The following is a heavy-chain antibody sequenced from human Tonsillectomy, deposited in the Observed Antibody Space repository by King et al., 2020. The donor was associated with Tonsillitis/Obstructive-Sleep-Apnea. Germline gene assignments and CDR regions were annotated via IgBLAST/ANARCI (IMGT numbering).Heavy chain of an antibody. CDR3: TRQYNVYNWFDP. CDR1: GGSISSYY. D-gene: IGHD1-14*01. CDR2: IFSSGST. V-gene: IGHV4-59*08. Sequence: VQLQESGPGLVKPSETLSLTCTVSGGSISSYYWSWIRQPPGKGLEWIGYIFSSGSTNYNPSLKSRVTISVDTSKNQFSLELSSVTAADTAVYYITRQYNVYNWFDPWGQGTLVTVSS. J-gene: IGHJ5*02.